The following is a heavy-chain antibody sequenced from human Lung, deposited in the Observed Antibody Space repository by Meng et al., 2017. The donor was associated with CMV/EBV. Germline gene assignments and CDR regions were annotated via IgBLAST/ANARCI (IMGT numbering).Heavy chain of an antibody. D-gene: IGHD2-8*02. CDR3: VKEMYWDQSYHGMDV. V-gene: IGHV3-66*02. J-gene: IGHJ6*01. CDR1: GLTVNNNF. CDR2: MYSGGST. Sequence: GGSXRLXCAASGLTVNNNFLTWVRQGPGKGLEWVSAMYSGGSTYYTDSVKGRFTLSRDNSKNTLYLQMNRLRAEDTGVYYCVKEMYWDQSYHGMDVWGQGTXVTVS.